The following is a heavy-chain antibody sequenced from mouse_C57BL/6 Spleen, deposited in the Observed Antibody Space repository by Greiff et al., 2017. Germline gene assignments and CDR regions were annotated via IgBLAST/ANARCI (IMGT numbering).Heavy chain of an antibody. V-gene: IGHV1-80*01. CDR3: ARRDYSNYSFAY. Sequence: QVQLQQSGAELVKPGASVKISCKASGYAFSSYWMNWVKQRPGKGLEWIGQIYPGDGDTNYNGKFKGKATLTADKSSSTAYMQLSSLTSEDSAVYFCARRDYSNYSFAYWGQGTLVTVSA. CDR2: IYPGDGDT. J-gene: IGHJ3*01. CDR1: GYAFSSYW. D-gene: IGHD2-5*01.